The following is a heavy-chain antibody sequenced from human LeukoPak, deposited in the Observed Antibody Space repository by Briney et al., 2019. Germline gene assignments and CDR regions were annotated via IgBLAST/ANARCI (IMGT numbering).Heavy chain of an antibody. Sequence: SKTLSLTCAVYGGSFSGYCWSWIRQPPGKGLEWIGEINHSGSTNYNPSLKSRVTISVDTSKNQFSLKLSSVTAADTAVYYCASKTAGTPFFDYWGQGTLVTVSS. CDR2: INHSGST. D-gene: IGHD6-13*01. J-gene: IGHJ4*02. V-gene: IGHV4-34*01. CDR1: GGSFSGYC. CDR3: ASKTAGTPFFDY.